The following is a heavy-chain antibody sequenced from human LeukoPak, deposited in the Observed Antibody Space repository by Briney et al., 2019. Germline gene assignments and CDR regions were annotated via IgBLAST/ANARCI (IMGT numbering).Heavy chain of an antibody. CDR2: IFYGGSP. CDR1: RRSIRRSSYC. V-gene: IGHV4-39*01. D-gene: IGHD3-3*01. Sequence: SSTLSLTCTLARRSIRRSSYCWGWIREPPGKGLEWIGSIFYGGSPYYNPSLKSPVTISVATSKNQFSLKLSSVTAADTAMHYRAKTAYYDFCSGEKNWFDPWGQGTLVTVSS. CDR3: AKTAYYDFCSGEKNWFDP. J-gene: IGHJ5*02.